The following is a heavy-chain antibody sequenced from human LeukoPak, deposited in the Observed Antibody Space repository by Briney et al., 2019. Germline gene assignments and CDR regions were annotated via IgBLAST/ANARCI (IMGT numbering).Heavy chain of an antibody. CDR1: GFTFSSYW. Sequence: PGGSLRLSCAASGFTFSSYWMSWVRQAPGKGLEWVANIKQDGSEKYYVDSVKGRFTISRDNAKNSLYLQMNSLRAEGTAVYYCARGRVYGGNPGGYWGQGTLVTVSS. CDR2: IKQDGSEK. J-gene: IGHJ4*02. CDR3: ARGRVYGGNPGGY. D-gene: IGHD4-23*01. V-gene: IGHV3-7*01.